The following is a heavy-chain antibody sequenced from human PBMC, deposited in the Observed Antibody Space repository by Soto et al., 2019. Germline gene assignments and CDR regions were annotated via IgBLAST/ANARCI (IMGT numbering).Heavy chain of an antibody. Sequence: SVKVSCKASGGTFSSYAISWVRQAPGQGLEWMGGIIPIFGTANYAQKFQGRVTITADESTGTAYMELSSLRSEDTAVYYCARGRKRPQWLAPYYFDYWGQGTLVTVSS. CDR3: ARGRKRPQWLAPYYFDY. CDR1: GGTFSSYA. J-gene: IGHJ4*02. D-gene: IGHD6-19*01. V-gene: IGHV1-69*13. CDR2: IIPIFGTA.